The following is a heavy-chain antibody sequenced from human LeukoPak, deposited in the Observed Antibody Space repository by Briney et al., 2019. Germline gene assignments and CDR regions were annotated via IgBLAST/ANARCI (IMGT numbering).Heavy chain of an antibody. CDR2: ISPDGNKE. CDR1: GFTFTTYA. V-gene: IGHV3-30-3*01. D-gene: IGHD4-11*01. J-gene: IGHJ4*02. Sequence: GGSLRLSCATSGFTFTTYAMQWVRQAPGKGLEWVAVISPDGNKENYADPVKGRFTISKDSSKNTLYLQMNTLRAEDTALYYCARDVGRDTITTEIEYWGQGTLVTVSS. CDR3: ARDVGRDTITTEIEY.